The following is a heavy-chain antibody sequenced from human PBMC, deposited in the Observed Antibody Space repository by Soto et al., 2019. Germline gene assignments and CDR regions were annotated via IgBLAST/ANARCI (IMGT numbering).Heavy chain of an antibody. J-gene: IGHJ4*02. CDR1: GFTFSSYG. D-gene: IGHD2-2*01. Sequence: GGSLRLSCAASGFTFSSYGMHWVRQAPGKGLEWVAVISYDGSNKYYADSVKGRFTISRDNSKNTLYLQMNSLRAEDTAVYYCAKCSPYQLLKGWFDYWGQGTLVTVSS. CDR2: ISYDGSNK. V-gene: IGHV3-30*18. CDR3: AKCSPYQLLKGWFDY.